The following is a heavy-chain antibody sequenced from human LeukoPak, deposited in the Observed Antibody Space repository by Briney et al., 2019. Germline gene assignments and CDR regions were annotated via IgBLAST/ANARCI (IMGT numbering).Heavy chain of an antibody. D-gene: IGHD2-8*01. CDR3: ATRYCTNGVCYFDY. V-gene: IGHV1-18*01. Sequence: ASVKVSCKASGYTFTSYGISWVRQAPGQGLEWMGWISAYNGNTNYAQKLQGRVTMTTDTSTSTAYMELRSLRSDDTAVYYCATRYCTNGVCYFDYWGQGTLATVSS. CDR2: ISAYNGNT. J-gene: IGHJ4*02. CDR1: GYTFTSYG.